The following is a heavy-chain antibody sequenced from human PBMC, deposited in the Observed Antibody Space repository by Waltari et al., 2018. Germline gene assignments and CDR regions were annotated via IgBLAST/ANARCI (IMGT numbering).Heavy chain of an antibody. CDR3: ARGPHFVVVVAAGFDP. CDR2: IYYSGNT. Sequence: QVQLQESGPGLVKPSQTLSLTCTVSGDSISSGEYYSSWIRQPPGKGLEWIGFIYYSGNTYYSPSLKSRLTISVDTSKNQFSLKLSSVTAADTAVYYCARGPHFVVVVAAGFDPWGQGTLVTVTS. V-gene: IGHV4-30-4*08. J-gene: IGHJ5*02. CDR1: GDSISSGEYY. D-gene: IGHD2-15*01.